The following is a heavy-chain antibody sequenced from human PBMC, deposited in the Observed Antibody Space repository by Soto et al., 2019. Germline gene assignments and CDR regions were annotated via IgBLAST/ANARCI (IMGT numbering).Heavy chain of an antibody. J-gene: IGHJ6*02. Sequence: GGSLRLSCAASGFTFSSYAMHWVRQAPGKGLEWVSFISSDSRTIYYADSVEGSFTVSRDNARNSVSLQMDSLRDEDAAVYYCARIKLVEWFFINVDVYDMDVWGQGTPVTVSS. CDR2: ISSDSRTI. V-gene: IGHV3-48*02. CDR3: ARIKLVEWFFINVDVYDMDV. D-gene: IGHD3-3*01. CDR1: GFTFSSYA.